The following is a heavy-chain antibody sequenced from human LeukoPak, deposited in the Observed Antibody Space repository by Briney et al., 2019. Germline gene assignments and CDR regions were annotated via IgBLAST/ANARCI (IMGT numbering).Heavy chain of an antibody. CDR3: ARVVYCDSSGYFDI. V-gene: IGHV1-18*01. CDR2: ISPHTANT. J-gene: IGHJ4*02. D-gene: IGHD3-22*01. CDR1: GYPFNLYG. Sequence: ASVKVSCKASGYPFNLYGITRVRQAPGQGLEWLGWISPHTANTIYVQNLQDRVTLTTDTSTSTVYMQLRSLRSDDTAVYYCARVVYCDSSGYFDIWGQGTLVTVSS.